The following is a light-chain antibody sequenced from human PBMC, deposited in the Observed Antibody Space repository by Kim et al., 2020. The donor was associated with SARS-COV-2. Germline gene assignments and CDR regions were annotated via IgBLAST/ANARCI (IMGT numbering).Light chain of an antibody. CDR2: DVS. CDR3: QQRRDWPPT. J-gene: IGKJ5*01. CDR1: QSFSSF. Sequence: LSPGERATLSCRASQSFSSFVNWYQQKPGQAPRLLMYDVSNRATGIPARFSGSGSGTDFTLTISSLEPEDFAVYYCQQRRDWPPTFGQGTRLEIK. V-gene: IGKV3-11*01.